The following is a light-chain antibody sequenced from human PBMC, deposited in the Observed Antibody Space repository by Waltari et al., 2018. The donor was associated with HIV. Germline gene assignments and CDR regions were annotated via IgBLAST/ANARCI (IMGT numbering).Light chain of an antibody. V-gene: IGKV3-11*01. J-gene: IGKJ4*01. CDR2: DAS. CDR1: QSVGPY. Sequence: EIVLTQSPATLSLSPGERATLSCRASQSVGPYLALYQLQPSPAPRLLLLDASNRATGIPAPFSGSGSGTDFTLTISSLGAEAYALGDCQQLTNWPQNTFGGGTKVEIK. CDR3: QQLTNWPQNT.